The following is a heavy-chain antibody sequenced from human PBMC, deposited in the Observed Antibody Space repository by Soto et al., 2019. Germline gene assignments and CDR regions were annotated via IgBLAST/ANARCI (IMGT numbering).Heavy chain of an antibody. D-gene: IGHD2-15*01. CDR2: ISYGGTT. V-gene: IGHV4-31*03. J-gene: IGHJ4*02. CDR1: GGSMNSGGYC. Sequence: QVQLQESGPGLVKPSQTLSLTCTVSGGSMNSGGYCWNWIRQHPGEGLEWIGCISYGGTTSYNPSLKSRVTLPVDTSKNQFSLKLSSVTAAHTAVYYCSRGILVWGQGTLITVSS. CDR3: SRGILV.